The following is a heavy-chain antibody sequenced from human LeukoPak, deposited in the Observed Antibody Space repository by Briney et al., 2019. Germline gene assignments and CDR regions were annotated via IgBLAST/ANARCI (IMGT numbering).Heavy chain of an antibody. CDR3: AKVGDDYYDSSPQYYFDY. J-gene: IGHJ4*02. CDR2: ISYDGSNK. Sequence: GGSLRLSCAASGFTFSSYGMHWVRQAPGKGLEWVAVISYDGSNKYYADSVKGRFTIFRDNSKNTLYLQMNSLRAEDTAVYYCAKVGDDYYDSSPQYYFDYWGQGTLVTVSS. D-gene: IGHD3-22*01. CDR1: GFTFSSYG. V-gene: IGHV3-30*18.